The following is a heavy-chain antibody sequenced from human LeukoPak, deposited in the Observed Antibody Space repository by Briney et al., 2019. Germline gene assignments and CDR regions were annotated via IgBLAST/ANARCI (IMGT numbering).Heavy chain of an antibody. J-gene: IGHJ6*03. CDR3: ARPYYLSGPYYMDV. CDR1: GGSISSSSYY. Sequence: SETLSLTCTVSGGSISSSSYYWGWIRQPPGKGLEWIGSIYYSGSTYYNPSLKSRVTISVDTSKNQFSLKLSSVTAADTAVYYCARPYYLSGPYYMDVWGKGTTVTVSS. D-gene: IGHD1-26*01. V-gene: IGHV4-39*01. CDR2: IYYSGST.